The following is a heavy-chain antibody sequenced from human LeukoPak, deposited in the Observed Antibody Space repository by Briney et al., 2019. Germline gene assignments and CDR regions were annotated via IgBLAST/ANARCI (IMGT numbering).Heavy chain of an antibody. CDR1: GGSISSYY. V-gene: IGHV4-59*08. CDR3: AIGYCSSTSCLDFDY. CDR2: IYYSGST. J-gene: IGHJ4*02. Sequence: SETLSLTCTVSGGSISSYYWSWIRQPPGKGLEWIGYIYYSGSTNYNPSLKSRVTISVDTSKNQFSLKLSSVTAADTAVYYCAIGYCSSTSCLDFDYWGQGTLVTVSS. D-gene: IGHD2-2*01.